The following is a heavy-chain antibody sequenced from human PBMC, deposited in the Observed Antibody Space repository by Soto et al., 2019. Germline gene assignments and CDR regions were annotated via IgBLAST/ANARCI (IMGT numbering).Heavy chain of an antibody. D-gene: IGHD2-2*02. Sequence: GVSLRLSCAASRFTFTSYSMNWVRQAPGKGLEWVSHISSTSSTIYYADSVKGRFTISRDNARNSLYLQMNSLRVEDTAVYYCSREVREGISTSCSTDFDSWGQGTLGTVYS. J-gene: IGHJ4*02. CDR2: ISSTSSTI. CDR1: RFTFTSYS. CDR3: SREVREGISTSCSTDFDS. V-gene: IGHV3-48*01.